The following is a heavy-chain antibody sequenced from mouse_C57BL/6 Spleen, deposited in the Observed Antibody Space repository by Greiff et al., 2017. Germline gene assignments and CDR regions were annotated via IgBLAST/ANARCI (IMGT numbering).Heavy chain of an antibody. J-gene: IGHJ2*01. CDR2: IDPENGDT. V-gene: IGHV14-4*01. Sequence: VQLQQSGAELVRPGASVKLSCTASGFNIKDDYMHWVKQRPEQGLEWIGWIDPENGDTEYASKFQGKATITADTSSNTAYLQLSSLTSEDTAVYYCMTGRYYFDYWGQGTTLTVSA. CDR1: GFNIKDDY. CDR3: MTGRYYFDY. D-gene: IGHD3-1*01.